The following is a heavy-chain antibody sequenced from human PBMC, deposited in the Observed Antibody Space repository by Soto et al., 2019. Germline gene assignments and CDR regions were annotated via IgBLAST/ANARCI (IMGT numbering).Heavy chain of an antibody. V-gene: IGHV1-8*01. Sequence: ASVRVSCKASGYTFTSYDINWVRQATGQGLEWMGWMNPNSGNTGYAQKFQGRVTMTRNTSISTAYMELSSLRSEDTAVYYCARNPPMGSYYRNLLYYYYGMDVWGQGTTVTVSS. CDR2: MNPNSGNT. CDR1: GYTFTSYD. J-gene: IGHJ6*02. D-gene: IGHD3-10*01. CDR3: ARNPPMGSYYRNLLYYYYGMDV.